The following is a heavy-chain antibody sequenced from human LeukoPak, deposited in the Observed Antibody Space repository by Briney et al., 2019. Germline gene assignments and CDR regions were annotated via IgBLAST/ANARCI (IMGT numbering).Heavy chain of an antibody. CDR3: ARDYASGSYYDY. D-gene: IGHD3-10*01. CDR2: INPNSGGA. Sequence: ASVKVSCKTSGYTFTGYYIQWVRQAPGQGLEWMGWINPNSGGASYAQKFQGRVTMTRDTSISTAYMELTRLRPDDTAVYYCARDYASGSYYDYWGQGSLLTVSS. J-gene: IGHJ4*02. CDR1: GYTFTGYY. V-gene: IGHV1-2*02.